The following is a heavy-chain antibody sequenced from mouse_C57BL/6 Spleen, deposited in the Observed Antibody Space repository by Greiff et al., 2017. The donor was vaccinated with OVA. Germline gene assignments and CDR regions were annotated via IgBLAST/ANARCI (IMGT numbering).Heavy chain of an antibody. Sequence: EVMLVDSGGGLVQSGRSLRLSCATSGFTFSDFYMGWVRQAPGKGLEWIAASRHKANDYTTEYSASVTGRFIVSRDTSESILYLQMNALRAEDTAMYYCARDAGWDGIFAYGGQGTLVTVAA. CDR3: ARDAGWDGIFAY. D-gene: IGHD4-1*01. V-gene: IGHV7-1*01. CDR2: SRHKANDYTT. J-gene: IGHJ3*01. CDR1: GFTFSDFY.